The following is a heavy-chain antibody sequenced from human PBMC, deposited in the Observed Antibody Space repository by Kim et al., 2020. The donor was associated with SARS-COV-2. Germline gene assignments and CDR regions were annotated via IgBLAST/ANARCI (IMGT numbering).Heavy chain of an antibody. CDR2: ISSSSRYI. D-gene: IGHD1-1*01. Sequence: GGSLRLSCAASGFTFSSYSMNWVRQAPGKGVEWVSSISSSSRYIYYADSVKGRFTISRDNAKNSLYLQMNSLRAEDTAVYYCARDRGRGWLQPEYWGQGTLVTVSS. CDR1: GFTFSSYS. J-gene: IGHJ4*02. V-gene: IGHV3-21*01. CDR3: ARDRGRGWLQPEY.